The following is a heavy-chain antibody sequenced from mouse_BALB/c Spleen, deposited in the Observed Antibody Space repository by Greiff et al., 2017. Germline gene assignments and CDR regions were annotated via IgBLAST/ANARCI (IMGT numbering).Heavy chain of an antibody. CDR2: INPNNGGT. Sequence: VQLQQSGPELVKPGASVKMPCKASGYTFTDYNMYWVKQSHGKSLEWIGDINPNNGGTIYNQKFKGKATLTVDKSSSTAYMELRSLTSEDTAVYYCARGNYYGSHPWFAYWGQGTLVTVSA. CDR3: ARGNYYGSHPWFAY. CDR1: GYTFTDYN. V-gene: IGHV1-18*01. J-gene: IGHJ3*01. D-gene: IGHD1-1*01.